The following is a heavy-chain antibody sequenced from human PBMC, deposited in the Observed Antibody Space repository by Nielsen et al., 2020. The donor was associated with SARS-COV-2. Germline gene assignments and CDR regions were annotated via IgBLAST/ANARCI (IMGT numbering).Heavy chain of an antibody. CDR1: GYTFTSYY. CDR2: INPSGGST. Sequence: ASVKVSCKASGYTFTSYYMHWVRQAPGQGLEWMGIINPSGGSTSYAQKFQGRVTMTRDTSTSTVYMELSSLRSEDTAVYYCARDIRFLEWFDAFDIWGQGTMVTVSS. V-gene: IGHV1-46*01. CDR3: ARDIRFLEWFDAFDI. J-gene: IGHJ3*02. D-gene: IGHD3-3*01.